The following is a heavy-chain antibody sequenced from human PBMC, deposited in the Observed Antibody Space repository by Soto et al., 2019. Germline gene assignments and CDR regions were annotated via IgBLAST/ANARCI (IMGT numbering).Heavy chain of an antibody. D-gene: IGHD3-10*01. Sequence: QVQLQESGPGLVKPSGTLSLTCAVSSGSISSSNWWSWVRQPPGKGLEWIGEIYHSGSTNYNPALKSRVTISVNKSKNQFSLKLSSVAAADTAVYYCARVSSSLMVRGPTTPDYYYYYYMDLWGKGTTVTVSS. V-gene: IGHV4-4*02. CDR3: ARVSSSLMVRGPTTPDYYYYYYMDL. J-gene: IGHJ6*03. CDR1: SGSISSSNW. CDR2: IYHSGST.